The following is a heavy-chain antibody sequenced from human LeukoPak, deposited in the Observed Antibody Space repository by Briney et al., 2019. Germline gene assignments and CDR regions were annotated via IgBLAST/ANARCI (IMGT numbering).Heavy chain of an antibody. CDR3: AREGAVPGIDP. D-gene: IGHD3-16*01. J-gene: IGHJ5*02. V-gene: IGHV4-38-2*02. CDR1: GYSITSGFS. Sequence: PLKTPSLTCAVFGYSITSGFSWGWIRQPPGKGLEWIGTISHSGSTDYKSTLESRLTISMDTSKNQFSLRLTSVTAADTAVYYCAREGAVPGIDPWGQGTLVTVSS. CDR2: ISHSGST.